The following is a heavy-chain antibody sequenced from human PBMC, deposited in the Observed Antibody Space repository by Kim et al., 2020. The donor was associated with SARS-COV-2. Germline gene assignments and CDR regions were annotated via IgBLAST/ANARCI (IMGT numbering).Heavy chain of an antibody. CDR2: IYSGGSST. CDR1: GFTFSSYA. CDR3: ARNPPAMVRGVVDN. D-gene: IGHD3-10*01. V-gene: IGHV3-23*03. Sequence: GGSLRLSCAASGFTFSSYAMSWVRQAPGKGLEWVSVIYSGGSSTYYADSVKGRFTISRDNSKNTLYLQMNSLRAEDTAVYYCARNPPAMVRGVVDNWGQGTLVTVSS. J-gene: IGHJ4*02.